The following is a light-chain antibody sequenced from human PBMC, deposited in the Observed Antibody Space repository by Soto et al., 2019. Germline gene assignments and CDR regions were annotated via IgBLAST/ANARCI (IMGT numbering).Light chain of an antibody. Sequence: DIQLTQSPSFLSASVGDIVTITCRASQGISSFLAWYQQKPGKAPKLLISEASTLQSGVPSRFSGSRSGTGFTLTISSLQPEDFATDYCQQLNSYPLTFGGGTKVEIK. CDR2: EAS. CDR3: QQLNSYPLT. V-gene: IGKV1-9*01. CDR1: QGISSF. J-gene: IGKJ4*01.